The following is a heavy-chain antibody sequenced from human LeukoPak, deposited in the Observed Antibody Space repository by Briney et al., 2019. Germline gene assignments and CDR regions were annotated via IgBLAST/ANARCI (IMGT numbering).Heavy chain of an antibody. CDR3: AKDLDDYGDYAPYYYYYGMDV. J-gene: IGHJ6*02. CDR1: GFTFSSYA. CDR2: ISGSGGST. V-gene: IGHV3-23*01. D-gene: IGHD4-17*01. Sequence: GGSLRLSCAASGFTFSSYAMSWARQAPGKGLEWVSAISGSGGSTYYADSVKGRFTIPRDNSKNTLYLQMNSLRAEDTAVYYCAKDLDDYGDYAPYYYYYGMDVWGQGTTVTVSS.